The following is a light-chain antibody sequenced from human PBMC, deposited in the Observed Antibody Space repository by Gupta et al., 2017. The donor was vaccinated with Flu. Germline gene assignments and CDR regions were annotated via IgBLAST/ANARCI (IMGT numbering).Light chain of an antibody. CDR2: WAS. J-gene: IGKJ2*01. CDR1: QSVLYSSNNKNY. Sequence: DIVMTQSSDSLAVSLGERATINCKSSQSVLYSSNNKNYLAWYQQKAGQPPKLLFYWASTRESGVPDRFSGSGSGTDFTLTISSLQAEDVAVYYCQQYYSTVSFGQGTKLEIK. CDR3: QQYYSTVS. V-gene: IGKV4-1*01.